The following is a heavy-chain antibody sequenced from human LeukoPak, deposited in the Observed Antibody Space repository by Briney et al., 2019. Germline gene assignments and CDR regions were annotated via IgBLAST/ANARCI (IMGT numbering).Heavy chain of an antibody. CDR3: ARAMNYYGSGTAGYNWFDP. D-gene: IGHD3-10*01. CDR2: IIPIFGTA. Sequence: GASVKVSCKASGGTFSSYAISWVRQAPGQGLEWMGGIIPIFGTANYAQKFQGRVTITADESTSTAYMELSSLRSDDTAVYYCARAMNYYGSGTAGYNWFDPWGQGTLVTVSS. V-gene: IGHV1-69*13. J-gene: IGHJ5*02. CDR1: GGTFSSYA.